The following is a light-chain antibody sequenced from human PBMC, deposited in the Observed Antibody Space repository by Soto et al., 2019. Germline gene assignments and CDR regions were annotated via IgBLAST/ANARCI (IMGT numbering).Light chain of an antibody. CDR3: QVWDSSSDV. V-gene: IGLV3-21*02. CDR1: NIGSKS. J-gene: IGLJ1*01. Sequence: SYVLTQPHSVSVAPGQTARITCGGNNIGSKSVHWYQQKPGQDPVLVVYDDSDRPSGIPERFSGSNSGNTATLTISRVEAGDEADYYCQVWDSSSDVFGTGTKLTVL. CDR2: DDS.